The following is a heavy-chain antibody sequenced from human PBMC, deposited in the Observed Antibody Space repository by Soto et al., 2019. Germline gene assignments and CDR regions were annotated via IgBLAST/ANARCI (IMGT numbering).Heavy chain of an antibody. CDR2: INHSGST. D-gene: IGHD6-13*01. J-gene: IGHJ6*02. CDR3: ARGVPGIAASGTGGYYYYYGMDV. Sequence: SETLSLTCAVYGGSFSGYYWSWIRQPPGRGLEWIGEINHSGSTNYNPPLKSRVTISVDTSKNQFSLKLSSVTAADTAVYYCARGVPGIAASGTGGYYYYYGMDVWGQGTTVTVSS. CDR1: GGSFSGYY. V-gene: IGHV4-34*01.